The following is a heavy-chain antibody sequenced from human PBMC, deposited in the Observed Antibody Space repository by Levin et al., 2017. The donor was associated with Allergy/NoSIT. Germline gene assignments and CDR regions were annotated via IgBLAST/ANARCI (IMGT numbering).Heavy chain of an antibody. CDR2: IYYSGST. CDR3: AGNGDLGYYYGMDV. CDR1: GGSISSYY. D-gene: IGHD3-16*01. J-gene: IGHJ6*02. V-gene: IGHV4-59*01. Sequence: PSQTLSLTCTVSGGSISSYYWSWIRQPPGKGLEWIGYIYYSGSTNYNPSLKSRVTISVDTSKNQFSLKLSSVTAADTAVYYCAGNGDLGYYYGMDVWGQGTTVTVSS.